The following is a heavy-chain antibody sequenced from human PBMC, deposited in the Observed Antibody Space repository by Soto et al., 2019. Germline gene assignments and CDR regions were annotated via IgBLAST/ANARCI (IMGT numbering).Heavy chain of an antibody. D-gene: IGHD5-12*01. J-gene: IGHJ4*02. CDR3: AKEIMAAAYATTSAFDL. CDR1: GFTFSSFA. Sequence: ERQLLESGGGLVQPGGSLRLSCVASGFTFSSFAMGWVRQSPGTGLEWVAGVDGSGYDTSFGASVKGRFTISRDNSENTLFLHMTNLRAEDTDRYYCAKEIMAAAYATTSAFDLWGPGTVVTVS. V-gene: IGHV3-23*01. CDR2: VDGSGYDT.